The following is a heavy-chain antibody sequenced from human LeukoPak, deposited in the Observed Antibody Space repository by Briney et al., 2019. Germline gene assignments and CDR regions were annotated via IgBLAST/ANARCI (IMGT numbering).Heavy chain of an antibody. J-gene: IGHJ6*03. CDR2: IYACRSA. D-gene: IGHD4/OR15-4a*01. V-gene: IGHV4-61*02. CDR1: VCSIRRNNYY. CDR3: ARDQVWWPLGSLSYYMDV. Sequence: SVTLSLTRTVCVCSIRRNNYYWLGIRQPAGKGLEWIGRIYACRSANYNPSLQSRVTMAVDTSKNKFSLKLSSVTAADTAVYYCARDQVWWPLGSLSYYMDVWGKGTTVTVSS.